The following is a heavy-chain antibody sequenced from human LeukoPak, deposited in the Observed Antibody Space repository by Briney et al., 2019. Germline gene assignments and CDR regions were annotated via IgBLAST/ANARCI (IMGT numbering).Heavy chain of an antibody. CDR1: GFTFSSYG. Sequence: RGSLRLSCAASGFTFSSYGMHWVRQAPGKVLEWVAFIRYDGSNKYYADSVKGRFTISRDNSKNTLYLQMNSLRAEDTAVYYCAKAMPVEHYMDVWGKGTTVTISS. D-gene: IGHD2-2*01. V-gene: IGHV3-30*02. CDR3: AKAMPVEHYMDV. CDR2: IRYDGSNK. J-gene: IGHJ6*03.